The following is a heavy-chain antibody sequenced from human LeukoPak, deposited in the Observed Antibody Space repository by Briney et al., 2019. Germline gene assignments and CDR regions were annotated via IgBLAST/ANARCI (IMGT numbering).Heavy chain of an antibody. CDR2: IMPLFGTA. D-gene: IGHD4-17*01. CDR3: ARDVHGDYGSGWFDP. CDR1: GGTFNNSA. Sequence: SVKVSCKTSGGTFNNSAISWVRQAPGQGLEWLGGIMPLFGTAGYAQKFQGKVTITKDESTRTVYLELTSLTSDDTAVYYCARDVHGDYGSGWFDPWGQGTLVSVSS. J-gene: IGHJ5*02. V-gene: IGHV1-69*05.